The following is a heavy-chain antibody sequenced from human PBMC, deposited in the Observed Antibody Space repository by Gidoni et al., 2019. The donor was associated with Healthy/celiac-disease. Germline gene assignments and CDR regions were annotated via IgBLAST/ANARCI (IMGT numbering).Heavy chain of an antibody. D-gene: IGHD6-13*01. V-gene: IGHV3-23*01. Sequence: EVQLLESGGGLVPPGGSLRLSCAPSGFTFSSYAMSWVRQAPGKGLEWASAISDSGGSTYYADSVKGRFTISRDNSKNTLYLQMNSLRAEDTAVYYCAKDGYSSPFDYWGQGTLVTVSS. CDR1: GFTFSSYA. CDR3: AKDGYSSPFDY. J-gene: IGHJ4*02. CDR2: ISDSGGST.